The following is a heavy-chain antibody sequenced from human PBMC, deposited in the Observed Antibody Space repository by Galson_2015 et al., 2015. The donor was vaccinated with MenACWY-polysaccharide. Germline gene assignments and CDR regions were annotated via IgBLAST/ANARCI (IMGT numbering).Heavy chain of an antibody. CDR2: INPNGGGT. CDR1: GYTFTDCY. CDR3: ARGGGRYYVDY. D-gene: IGHD6-19*01. J-gene: IGHJ4*02. V-gene: IGHV1-2*02. Sequence: SVKVSCQASGYTFTDCYIHWVRQAPGQGLEWMGWINPNGGGTHYEQKYQARVTMTRDTSINTAYMELSRLSSDDTAVYYCARGGGRYYVDYWGQGTLVTVSS.